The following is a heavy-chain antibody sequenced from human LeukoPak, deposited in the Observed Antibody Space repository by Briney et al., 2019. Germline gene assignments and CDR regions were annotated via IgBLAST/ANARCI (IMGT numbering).Heavy chain of an antibody. J-gene: IGHJ4*02. V-gene: IGHV3-30*10. CDR2: IGLDGVIK. CDR1: GFTFNNYP. D-gene: IGHD3-10*01. CDR3: ARDRFRGVPDYYDY. Sequence: PGGSLRLSCAASGFTFNNYPMHWVRQAPGKGLEWVAVIGLDGVIKLYTDSVKGRFTISRDDSKNTLYLQMNGLRAEDSALYYCARDRFRGVPDYYDYWGQGTLVTVSS.